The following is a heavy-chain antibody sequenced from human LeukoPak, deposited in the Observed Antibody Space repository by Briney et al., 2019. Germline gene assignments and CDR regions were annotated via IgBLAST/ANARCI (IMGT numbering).Heavy chain of an antibody. V-gene: IGHV3-23*01. D-gene: IGHD4-17*01. J-gene: IGHJ5*02. CDR2: ISGSGGRT. CDR1: GFTFSSYA. CDR3: AKDPDYGDPNWFDP. Sequence: GGSLRLSCAASGFTFSSYAVSWVRQAPGKGLEWVSAISGSGGRTYYADSVKGRFTISRDNSKVTLYLQMNGLRAEDTAVYYCAKDPDYGDPNWFDPWGQGTLVTVSS.